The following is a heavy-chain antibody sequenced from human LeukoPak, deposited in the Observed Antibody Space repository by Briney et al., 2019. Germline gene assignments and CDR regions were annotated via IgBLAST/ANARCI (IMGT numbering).Heavy chain of an antibody. V-gene: IGHV4-34*01. D-gene: IGHD3-10*01. CDR2: INQSGST. CDR1: GGSFSGYY. J-gene: IGHJ5*02. Sequence: SETPSLTCAVYGGSFSGYYWSWIRQPPGKGLEWIGEINQSGSTNYNPSLKSRVTVSVDTSKNQFSLKLTSVTAADTAVYYCARGRSYGSGRYWSDPWGQGTLVTVS. CDR3: ARGRSYGSGRYWSDP.